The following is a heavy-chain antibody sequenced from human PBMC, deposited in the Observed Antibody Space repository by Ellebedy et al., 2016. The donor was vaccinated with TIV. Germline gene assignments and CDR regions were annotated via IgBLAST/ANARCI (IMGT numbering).Heavy chain of an antibody. CDR2: IKQDGSEK. Sequence: GESLKISCAASGFTFSSYWMSWVRQAPGKGLEWVANIKQDGSEKYYVDSVKGRFTISRDNAKNSLYLQMNSLRAEDTAVYYCARDWLTFGGVIVIGTANFDYWGQGTLVTVSS. CDR1: GFTFSSYW. D-gene: IGHD3-16*02. J-gene: IGHJ4*02. CDR3: ARDWLTFGGVIVIGTANFDY. V-gene: IGHV3-7*04.